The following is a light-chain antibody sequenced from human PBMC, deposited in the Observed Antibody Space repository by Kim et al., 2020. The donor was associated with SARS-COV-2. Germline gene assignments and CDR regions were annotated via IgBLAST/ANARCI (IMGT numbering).Light chain of an antibody. J-gene: IGLJ2*01. V-gene: IGLV2-11*01. Sequence: QAVNLSCTGTNNDIGRYNYVSWYQLHPGKAPKLIIYDVTRRPSGVPHRFSCSKSADTASLTISGLQTEDEADYYCCSYAGSDSFVVFGGGTQLTVL. CDR3: CSYAGSDSFVV. CDR2: DVT. CDR1: NNDIGRYNY.